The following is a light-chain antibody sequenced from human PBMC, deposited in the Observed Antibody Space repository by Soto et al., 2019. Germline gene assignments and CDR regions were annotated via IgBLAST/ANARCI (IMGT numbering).Light chain of an antibody. CDR3: QQYLSYPYT. Sequence: AIRMTQSPSSFSASTGDRVTITCRANQGISSYLAWYQQKPGKAPKLLIYAAATLQRGAPSRFSASGSGTDFTLTISRPQSEDFPTYYCQQYLSYPYTFGQGTKLEI. J-gene: IGKJ2*01. V-gene: IGKV1-8*01. CDR1: QGISSY. CDR2: AAA.